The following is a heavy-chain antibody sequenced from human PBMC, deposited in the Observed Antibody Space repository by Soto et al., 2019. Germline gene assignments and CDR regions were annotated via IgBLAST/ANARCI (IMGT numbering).Heavy chain of an antibody. V-gene: IGHV3-23*01. CDR1: GFTFSSYA. D-gene: IGHD3-22*01. CDR3: AKRAYYDSSGYYYWYYFDH. J-gene: IGHJ4*02. CDR2: ISGSGDSA. Sequence: PGGSLRLSCAASGFTFSSYAMSWVRQAPGKGLEWVSGISGSGDSAYYADSVEGRFTISRDNSKNTLYLQMNSLRAEDTAVYYCAKRAYYDSSGYYYWYYFDHWGQGTLVTVSS.